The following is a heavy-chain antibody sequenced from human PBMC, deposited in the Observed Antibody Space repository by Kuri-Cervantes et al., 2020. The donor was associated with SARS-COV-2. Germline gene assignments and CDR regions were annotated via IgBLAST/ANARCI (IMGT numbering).Heavy chain of an antibody. CDR1: GFSFSTYA. J-gene: IGHJ4*02. CDR2: MSYDGGKI. V-gene: IGHV3-30*04. Sequence: GGSLRLSCAASGFSFSTYATHWVRQAPGKGLEWVAGMSYDGGKIYYADSLKGRFTISRDNSKNTLYLQMNSLRAEDTAVYYCARDGPLQGPGTAYWGQGTLVTVSS. CDR3: ARDGPLQGPGTAY. D-gene: IGHD2-21*02.